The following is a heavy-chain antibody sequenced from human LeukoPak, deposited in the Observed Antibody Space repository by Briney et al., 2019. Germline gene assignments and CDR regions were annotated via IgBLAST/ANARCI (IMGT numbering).Heavy chain of an antibody. J-gene: IGHJ2*01. CDR1: GGSISSSSYY. V-gene: IGHV4-61*02. D-gene: IGHD3-3*01. CDR3: ARESQDYDFWSGLTPGDSPWYFDL. CDR2: IYTSGST. Sequence: SETLSLTCTVSGGSISSSSYYWSWIRQPAGKGLEWIGRIYTSGSTNYNPSLKSRVTISVDTSKNQFSLKLSSVTAADTAVYYCARESQDYDFWSGLTPGDSPWYFDLWGRGTLVTVSS.